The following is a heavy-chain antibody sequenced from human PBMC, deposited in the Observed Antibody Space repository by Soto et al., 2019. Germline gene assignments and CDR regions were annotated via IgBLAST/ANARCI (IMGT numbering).Heavy chain of an antibody. V-gene: IGHV3-7*01. J-gene: IGHJ4*02. CDR1: GCSISSYY. CDR2: IYYSER. CDR3: VKDNRGSY. D-gene: IGHD3-10*01. Sequence: ETLSLSCTVSGCSISSYYLSWIRQPPGKGLEWIGYIYYSERYYVDSVKGRFTISRDNAKNSLYLQMNSLRAEDTAVYYCVKDNRGSYWGQGTLVTVSS.